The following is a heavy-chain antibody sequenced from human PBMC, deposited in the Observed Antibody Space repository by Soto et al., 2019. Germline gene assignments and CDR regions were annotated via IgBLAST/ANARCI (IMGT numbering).Heavy chain of an antibody. CDR3: AKDFNVVVPAAISSYYYYGMDV. J-gene: IGHJ6*02. CDR2: ISYDGSNK. CDR1: GFTFSIYG. Sequence: PGGSLRLSCAASGFTFSIYGMHWVRQAPGKGLEWVAVISYDGSNKYYADSVKGRFTISRDNSKNTLYLQMNSLRAEDTAVYYCAKDFNVVVPAAISSYYYYGMDVWGQGTRVTVPS. V-gene: IGHV3-30*18. D-gene: IGHD2-2*02.